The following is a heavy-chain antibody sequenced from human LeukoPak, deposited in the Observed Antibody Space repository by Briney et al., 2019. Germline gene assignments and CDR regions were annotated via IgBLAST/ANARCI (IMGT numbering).Heavy chain of an antibody. V-gene: IGHV4-38-2*02. J-gene: IGHJ5*02. D-gene: IGHD2-15*01. Sequence: PSETLSLTCAVSGYSISSGYYWGWIRQPPGKGLEWIGSIYHSGSTYYNPSLKSRVAISVDTSKNQFSLKLSSVTAADTAVYYCAREGVVAATPGVLDPWGQGTPVTVSS. CDR2: IYHSGST. CDR3: AREGVVAATPGVLDP. CDR1: GYSISSGYY.